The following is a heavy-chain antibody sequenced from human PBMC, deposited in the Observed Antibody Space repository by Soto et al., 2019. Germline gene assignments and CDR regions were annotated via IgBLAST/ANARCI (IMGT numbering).Heavy chain of an antibody. CDR3: AKVGVSYSSGWYRPSSADY. J-gene: IGHJ4*02. CDR1: GFTFSSYA. Sequence: PGGSLRLSCAASGFTFSSYAMSWVRQAPGKGLEWVSAISGSGGSTYYADSVKGRFTISRDNSKNTLYLQMNSLRAEDTAVYYCAKVGVSYSSGWYRPSSADYWGQGTLVTVSS. CDR2: ISGSGGST. V-gene: IGHV3-23*01. D-gene: IGHD6-19*01.